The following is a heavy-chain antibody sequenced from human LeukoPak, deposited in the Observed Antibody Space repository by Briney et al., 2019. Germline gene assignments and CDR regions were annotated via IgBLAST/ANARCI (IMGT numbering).Heavy chain of an antibody. CDR3: ARELHGGYFDY. CDR1: GYTFTSYY. V-gene: IGHV1-46*01. CDR2: INPSGGST. J-gene: IGHJ4*02. Sequence: ASVKVSCKASGYTFTSYYMHWVRQAPGQGLEWMGIINPSGGSTNYAQKFQGRVTMTGGTSTSTVYVELGSLRSEDTAMYYCARELHGGYFDYWGQGTLVAVSS. D-gene: IGHD3-16*01.